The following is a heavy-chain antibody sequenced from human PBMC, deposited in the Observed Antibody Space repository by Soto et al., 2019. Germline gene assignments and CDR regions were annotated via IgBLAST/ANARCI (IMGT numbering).Heavy chain of an antibody. CDR3: AVVVVPAAPPLYYYYGMDV. V-gene: IGHV1-69*06. D-gene: IGHD2-2*01. CDR1: GGTFSSYA. CDR2: IMPIFGTA. Sequence: GASVKVSCKASGGTFSSYAISWVRQAPGQGLEWMGGIMPIFGTANYAQKFQGRVTITADKSTSTAYMELSSLRSEDTAVYYCAVVVVPAAPPLYYYYGMDVWDQGTTVTVSS. J-gene: IGHJ6*02.